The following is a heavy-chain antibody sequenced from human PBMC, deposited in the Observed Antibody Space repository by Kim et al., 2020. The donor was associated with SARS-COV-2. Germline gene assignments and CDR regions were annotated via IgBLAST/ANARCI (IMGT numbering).Heavy chain of an antibody. CDR3: ARGPNYGSGSDFDY. Sequence: SETLSLTCTVSGGSISSSSYYWGWIRQPPGKGLEWIGSIYYSGSTYYNPSLKSRVTISVDTSKNQFSLKLSSVTAADTAVYYCARGPNYGSGSDFDYWGQGTLVTVSS. CDR2: IYYSGST. CDR1: GGSISSSSYY. V-gene: IGHV4-39*07. D-gene: IGHD3-10*01. J-gene: IGHJ4*02.